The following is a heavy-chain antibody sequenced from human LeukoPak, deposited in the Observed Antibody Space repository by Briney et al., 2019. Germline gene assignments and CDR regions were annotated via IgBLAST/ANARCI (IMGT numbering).Heavy chain of an antibody. D-gene: IGHD2-2*02. J-gene: IGHJ5*02. Sequence: GGSLRLSCAASGFTFSDYYMSWIRQAPGKGLEWVSYISSSGSIIYYADSVKGRLTISRDNAKNSLYLQMNSLRAEDTAVYYCARDVYCSSASCYTNHNWFDPWGQGTLVTVSS. CDR3: ARDVYCSSASCYTNHNWFDP. V-gene: IGHV3-11*01. CDR1: GFTFSDYY. CDR2: ISSSGSII.